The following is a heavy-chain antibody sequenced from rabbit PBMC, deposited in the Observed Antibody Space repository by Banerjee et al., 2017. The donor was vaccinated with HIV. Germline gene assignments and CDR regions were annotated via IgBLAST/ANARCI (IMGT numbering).Heavy chain of an antibody. CDR1: GFSFSSSYW. CDR3: ARDRWAGYGGYGYGFDL. J-gene: IGHJ4*01. D-gene: IGHD6-1*01. V-gene: IGHV1S40*01. Sequence: QSLEESGGDLVKPGASPTLTCTASGFSFSSSYWICWVRQAPGKGLEWIACIYTGSGSTHYASWAKGRFTISKTSSTTVTLQMTSLTAADTATYFCARDRWAGYGGYGYGFDLWGPGTLVTVS. CDR2: IYTGSGST.